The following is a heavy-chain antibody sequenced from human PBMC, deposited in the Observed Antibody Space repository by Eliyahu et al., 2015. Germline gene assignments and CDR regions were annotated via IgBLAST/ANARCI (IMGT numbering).Heavy chain of an antibody. V-gene: IGHV1-69*04. D-gene: IGHD3-3*01. CDR2: IIPILGIA. CDR1: GGTFSSYA. CDR3: ATNQLVLRFLEWSNTAQGAFDI. J-gene: IGHJ3*02. Sequence: QVQLVQSGAEVKKPGSSVKVSCKASGGTFSSYAIXWVRQAPGQGLEWMGRIIPILGIANYAQKFQGRVTITADKSTSTAYMELSSLRSEDTAVYYCATNQLVLRFLEWSNTAQGAFDIWGQGTMVTASS.